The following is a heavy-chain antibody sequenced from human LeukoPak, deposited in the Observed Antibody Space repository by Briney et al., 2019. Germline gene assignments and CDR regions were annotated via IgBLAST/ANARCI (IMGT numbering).Heavy chain of an antibody. J-gene: IGHJ3*02. V-gene: IGHV3-9*01. CDR3: AKDRGDYGFGAFDI. Sequence: GGSLRPSCAASGFTFDDYAMHWVRQAPGKGLEWVSGISWNSGSIGYADSVKGRFTISRDNAKNSLYLQMNSLRAEDTALYYCAKDRGDYGFGAFDIWGQGTMVTVSS. CDR1: GFTFDDYA. D-gene: IGHD4-17*01. CDR2: ISWNSGSI.